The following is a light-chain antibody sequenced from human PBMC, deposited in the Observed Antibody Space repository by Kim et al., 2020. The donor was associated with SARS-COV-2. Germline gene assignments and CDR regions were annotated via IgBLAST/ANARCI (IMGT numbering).Light chain of an antibody. Sequence: SYELTQPPSVSVAPGKTARITCGGNNIGSKSVHWYQQKPGQAPVLVIYYDSDRPSGIPERFSGSNSGNTATLTISRVEAGDEADYYCPAWDSRSDHPVFG. CDR1: NIGSKS. J-gene: IGLJ2*01. V-gene: IGLV3-21*04. CDR3: PAWDSRSDHPV. CDR2: YDS.